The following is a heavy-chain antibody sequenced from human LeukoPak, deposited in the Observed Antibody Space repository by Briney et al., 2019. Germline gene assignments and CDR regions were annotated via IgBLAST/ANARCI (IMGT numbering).Heavy chain of an antibody. J-gene: IGHJ6*03. CDR3: TRGSIAYYYMDV. D-gene: IGHD3-22*01. V-gene: IGHV4-61*02. CDR2: IYTSGST. CDR1: GGSISSGSYY. Sequence: SETLSLTCTVSGGSISSGSYYWSWIRQPAGKGLEWIGRIYTSGSTNYNPSLKSRVTISVDTSKNQFSLKLSSVTAADTAVYYCTRGSIAYYYMDVWGKGTTVTVSS.